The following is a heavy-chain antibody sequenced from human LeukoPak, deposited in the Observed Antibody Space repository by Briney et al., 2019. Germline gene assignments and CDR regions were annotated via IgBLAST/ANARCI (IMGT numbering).Heavy chain of an antibody. V-gene: IGHV4-39*07. CDR1: GGSISSRSHY. Sequence: SETLSLTCAVSGGSISSRSHYWGWIRQPPGKALEWIGSMSYSGTTNYNPSLKSRVSISLDMSKNQFSLRLSSVTAADTAVYYCARMNPYADYDYLDYWGQGTLVTVSS. CDR2: MSYSGTT. D-gene: IGHD4-17*01. J-gene: IGHJ4*02. CDR3: ARMNPYADYDYLDY.